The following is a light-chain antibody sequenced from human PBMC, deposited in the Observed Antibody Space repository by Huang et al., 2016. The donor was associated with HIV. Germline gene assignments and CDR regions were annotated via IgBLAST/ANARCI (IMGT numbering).Light chain of an antibody. CDR2: EAS. CDR1: QSVSRY. CDR3: QQRSNWYT. Sequence: EIVLTQSPATLSLSPGERATLSCRASQSVSRYFAWFQQKPGQAPRLLIYEASKRATGIPARFSGSGSGTDFTLTISSLEPEDFAVYYCQQRSNWYTFGQGTQLEIK. V-gene: IGKV3-11*01. J-gene: IGKJ2*01.